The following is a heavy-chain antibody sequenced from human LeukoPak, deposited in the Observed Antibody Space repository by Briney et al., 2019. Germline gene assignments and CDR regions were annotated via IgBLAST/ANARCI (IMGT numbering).Heavy chain of an antibody. CDR2: IYNSGST. Sequence: SETLSLTCTVSGASISSYYWSWIRQPPGKGLEWIGSIYNSGSTYYNPSLKSRVTISVDTSKNQFSLKLNSVTAADTAVYYCARHPWNSGMDVWGQGTTVTVSS. V-gene: IGHV4-39*01. J-gene: IGHJ6*02. CDR3: ARHPWNSGMDV. D-gene: IGHD1-1*01. CDR1: GASISSYY.